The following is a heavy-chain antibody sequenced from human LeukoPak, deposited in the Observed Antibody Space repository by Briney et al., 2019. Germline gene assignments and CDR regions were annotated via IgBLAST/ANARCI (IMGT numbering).Heavy chain of an antibody. Sequence: GGSLKLSCAASGFIFSSYWMTWVRQAPGKGLERVATIKHDGSEDYYLDSVKGRFTISRDNAKSSMWLQMNSLRAEDTAVYYCARDQTPFYWGQGSLVTVSS. CDR2: IKHDGSED. D-gene: IGHD2-15*01. V-gene: IGHV3-7*01. CDR1: GFIFSSYW. J-gene: IGHJ4*02. CDR3: ARDQTPFY.